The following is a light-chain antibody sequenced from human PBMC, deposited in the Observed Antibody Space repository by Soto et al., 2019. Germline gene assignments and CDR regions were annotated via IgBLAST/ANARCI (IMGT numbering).Light chain of an antibody. CDR2: DVN. CDR3: FSYSTSRARV. CDR1: RSDVGGYNY. Sequence: QAVLTQPASVSGSPGQSITISCTGTRSDVGGYNYVSWYQQNPGKAPKLVIYDVNHRPSGVSDRFFGSKSGNTASLTISGLQAEDEADYYCFSYSTSRARVFGGGTKVTVL. V-gene: IGLV2-14*01. J-gene: IGLJ3*02.